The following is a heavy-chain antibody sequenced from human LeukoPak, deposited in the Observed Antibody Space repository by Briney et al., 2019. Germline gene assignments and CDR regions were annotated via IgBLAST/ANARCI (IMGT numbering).Heavy chain of an antibody. D-gene: IGHD3-22*01. CDR1: GGSISSYS. CDR3: ARADSSGYYHFDY. J-gene: IGHJ4*02. V-gene: IGHV4-30-2*01. CDR2: IYHSGST. Sequence: KTSETLSLTCTVSGGSISSYSWSWIRQPPGKGLEWIGYIYHSGSTYYNPSLKSRVTISVDRSKNQFSLKLSSVTAADTAVYYCARADSSGYYHFDYWGQGTLVTVSS.